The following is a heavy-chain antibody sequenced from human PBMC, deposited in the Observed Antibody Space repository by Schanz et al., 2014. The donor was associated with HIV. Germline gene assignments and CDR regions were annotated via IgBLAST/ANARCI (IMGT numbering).Heavy chain of an antibody. CDR2: ISYDGSNK. CDR3: AKVHTYYYYDSSGYYGYFDY. J-gene: IGHJ4*02. D-gene: IGHD3-22*01. Sequence: QVQLVESGGGVVQPGRSLRLSCAASGFTFSSYGMHWVRQAPGKGLEWVAVISYDGSNKYYADSVKGRFTISRDNSKNTLYLQMNSLRAEDTAVYYCAKVHTYYYYDSSGYYGYFDYWGQGTLVTVSS. V-gene: IGHV3-30*18. CDR1: GFTFSSYG.